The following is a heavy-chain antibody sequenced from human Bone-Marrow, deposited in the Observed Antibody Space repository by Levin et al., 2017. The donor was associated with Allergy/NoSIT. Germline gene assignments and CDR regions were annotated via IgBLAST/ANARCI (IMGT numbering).Heavy chain of an antibody. V-gene: IGHV4-31*03. D-gene: IGHD2-2*03. Sequence: PSETLSLTCTVSGASISGGGYHWSWIRQHAGKGLEWIGYIYYSGSTYYNPSLKSRVMISVDTSKNQFSLKVSSTTAADTAVYYCAREDGSTFDAWGQGTLFTVSS. CDR1: GASISGGGYH. CDR3: AREDGSTFDA. J-gene: IGHJ4*02. CDR2: IYYSGST.